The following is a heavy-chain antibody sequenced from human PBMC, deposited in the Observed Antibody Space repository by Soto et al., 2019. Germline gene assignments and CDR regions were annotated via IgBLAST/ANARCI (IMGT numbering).Heavy chain of an antibody. Sequence: SETLSLTCTVSGGSIISGDYYWSWIRQPPGKGLEWIGYIYYSGDTSYNPSLKSRVTISIDTSKNQFSLKLSSVTAADTAFYYCAREIFNGHSPAAYWGQGILVTVSS. J-gene: IGHJ4*02. CDR1: GGSIISGDYY. V-gene: IGHV4-30-4*08. CDR3: AREIFNGHSPAAY. CDR2: IYYSGDT. D-gene: IGHD3-9*01.